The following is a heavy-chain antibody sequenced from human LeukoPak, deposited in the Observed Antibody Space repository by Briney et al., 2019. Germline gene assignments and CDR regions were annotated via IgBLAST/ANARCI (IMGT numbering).Heavy chain of an antibody. CDR1: GFNFRTYG. CDR3: ARAVMYYDYVWGSYLS. CDR2: ISYDGSNK. J-gene: IGHJ4*02. Sequence: PGGSLRLSCAASGFNFRTYGMHWVRQAPGKGLEWLAIISYDGSNKYYADSVKGRFTISRDNSKNTLYLQMNSLRAEDTAVYYCARAVMYYDYVWGSYLSWGQGTLVTVSS. V-gene: IGHV3-30*19. D-gene: IGHD3-16*02.